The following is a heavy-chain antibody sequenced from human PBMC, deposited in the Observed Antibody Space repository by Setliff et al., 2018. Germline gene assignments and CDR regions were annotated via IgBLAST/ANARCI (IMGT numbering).Heavy chain of an antibody. Sequence: SETLSLTCTVSGDSINSYPYYWGWIRQPPGKGLEWIGNVYYTGITYYNPSLKSRVTISVDTSKNHFSLNLSSVTAADTAVYYCARTSTGRYFDLWGRGTLVTVSS. CDR1: GDSINSYPYY. V-gene: IGHV4-39*02. D-gene: IGHD2-2*01. J-gene: IGHJ2*01. CDR2: VYYTGIT. CDR3: ARTSTGRYFDL.